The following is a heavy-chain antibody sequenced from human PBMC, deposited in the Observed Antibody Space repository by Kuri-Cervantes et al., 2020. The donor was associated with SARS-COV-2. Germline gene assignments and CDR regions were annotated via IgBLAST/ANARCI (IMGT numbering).Heavy chain of an antibody. D-gene: IGHD3-16*01. CDR1: GFTFSSYS. CDR3: AREWGDY. CDR2: ISSSSSYI. Sequence: GESLKISCAASGFTFSSYSMNWVRQAPGKGLWLVSSISSSSSYIYYADSVKGRFTISRDNAKNSLYLQMNSLRAEDTAVYYCAREWGDYWGQGTLVTVSS. J-gene: IGHJ4*02. V-gene: IGHV3-21*01.